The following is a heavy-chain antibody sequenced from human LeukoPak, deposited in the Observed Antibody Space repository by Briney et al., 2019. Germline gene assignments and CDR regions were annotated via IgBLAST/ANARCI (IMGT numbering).Heavy chain of an antibody. CDR3: ARANMVRGVGLFFDRNWFDP. CDR1: GFTFTGYY. D-gene: IGHD3-10*01. J-gene: IGHJ5*02. CDR2: INPNSGGT. Sequence: PGGSLRLSCAASGFTFTGYYMHWVRQAPGQGLEWMGWINPNSGGTNYAQKFQGRVTMTRDTSISTAYMELSRLRSDDTAVYYCARANMVRGVGLFFDRNWFDPWGQGTLVTVSS. V-gene: IGHV1-2*02.